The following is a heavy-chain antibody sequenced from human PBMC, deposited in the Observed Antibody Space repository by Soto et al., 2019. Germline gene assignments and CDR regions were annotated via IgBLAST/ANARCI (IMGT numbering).Heavy chain of an antibody. D-gene: IGHD3-3*01. Sequence: KASETLSLTCAVSGGSISSGGYSWSWIRQPPGKGLEWIGYIYHSGSTYYNPSLKSRVTISVDRSKNQFSLKLSSVTAADTAVYYCARGHLLEWLLSPGWFDPWGQGTLVTVSS. CDR3: ARGHLLEWLLSPGWFDP. CDR1: GGSISSGGYS. J-gene: IGHJ5*02. V-gene: IGHV4-30-2*01. CDR2: IYHSGST.